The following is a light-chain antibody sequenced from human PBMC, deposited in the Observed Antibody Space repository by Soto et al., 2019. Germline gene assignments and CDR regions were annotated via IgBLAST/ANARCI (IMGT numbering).Light chain of an antibody. Sequence: NFMLTQPDSVSESPGKTVTISCTRTSGSIASNYVQWYQQRPGSAPTIVIYEDNQRPSGVPDRFSGSIDSSSNSASLTISGLKTEDEADYYFQSFDTAVVFGGGTKLTVL. J-gene: IGLJ3*02. CDR1: SGSIASNY. V-gene: IGLV6-57*03. CDR2: EDN. CDR3: QSFDTAVV.